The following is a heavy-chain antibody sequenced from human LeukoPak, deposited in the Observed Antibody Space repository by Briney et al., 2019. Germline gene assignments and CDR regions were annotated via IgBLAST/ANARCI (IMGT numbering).Heavy chain of an antibody. J-gene: IGHJ6*02. V-gene: IGHV3-74*01. CDR3: ARDSPGLVPPPNYYYGMDV. CDR2: TNSDGSTT. Sequence: GGSLRLSCAASGFTFSNYWMHWVRQAPGKGLVWVSRTNSDGSTTSHADSVKGRFTISRDNSKNTLYLQMNSLRAEDTAVYYCARDSPGLVPPPNYYYGMDVWGQGTTVTVSS. D-gene: IGHD2-2*01. CDR1: GFTFSNYW.